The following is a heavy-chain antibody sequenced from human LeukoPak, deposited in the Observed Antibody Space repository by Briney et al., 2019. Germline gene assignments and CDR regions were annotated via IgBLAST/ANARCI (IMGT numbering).Heavy chain of an antibody. CDR1: AYSISSGYY. D-gene: IGHD3-9*01. V-gene: IGHV4-38-2*02. CDR2: IYYSGST. Sequence: SETLSLTCTVSAYSISSGYYWGWIRQPPGKGLEWIGYIYYSGSTNYNPSLKSRVTISVDTSKNQFSLKLSSVTAADTAVYYCARLLAYYDILTGYYDGGFDPWGQGTLVTVSS. J-gene: IGHJ5*02. CDR3: ARLLAYYDILTGYYDGGFDP.